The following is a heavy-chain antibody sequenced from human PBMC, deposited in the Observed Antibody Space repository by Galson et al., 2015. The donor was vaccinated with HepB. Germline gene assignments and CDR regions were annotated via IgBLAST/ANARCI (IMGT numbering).Heavy chain of an antibody. CDR3: ARGASSGYYYFDY. CDR1: GFTVSSNY. Sequence: SLRLSCAASGFTVSSNYMTWVRQAPGKGLEWVSTLYRGGSTYYADSVKGRFTISRDNSKNTLFLQMNSLRAEDTAVYYCARGASSGYYYFDYWGQGTLVTVSS. V-gene: IGHV3-66*01. D-gene: IGHD6-19*01. CDR2: LYRGGST. J-gene: IGHJ4*02.